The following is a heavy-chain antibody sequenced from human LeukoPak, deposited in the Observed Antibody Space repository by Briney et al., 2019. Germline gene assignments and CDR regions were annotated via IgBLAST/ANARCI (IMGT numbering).Heavy chain of an antibody. CDR2: IYYSGST. V-gene: IGHV4-39*01. D-gene: IGHD4-23*01. J-gene: IGHJ3*02. Sequence: SETLSLTCTVSGGSISSSSYYWGWIRQPPGKGLEWIGSIYYSGSTYYNPSLKSRVTISVDTSKNQFSLKLSSVTAADTAVYYCATPTDGGNSGAVDIWGQGTMVTVSS. CDR3: ATPTDGGNSGAVDI. CDR1: GGSISSSSYY.